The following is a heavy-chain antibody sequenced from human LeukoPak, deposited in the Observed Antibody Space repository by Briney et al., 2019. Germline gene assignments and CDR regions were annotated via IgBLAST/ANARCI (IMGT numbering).Heavy chain of an antibody. V-gene: IGHV1-18*01. Sequence: ASVKVSCKASGYTFTSFGFNWVRQAPGQGLEWMGWISPYNGNTNYAQKFQGRVTMTRDTSTTTVHMELSSLRSEDTAVYYCAREGVAATGLDYWGQGTLVTVSS. D-gene: IGHD6-13*01. CDR3: AREGVAATGLDY. CDR2: ISPYNGNT. J-gene: IGHJ4*02. CDR1: GYTFTSFG.